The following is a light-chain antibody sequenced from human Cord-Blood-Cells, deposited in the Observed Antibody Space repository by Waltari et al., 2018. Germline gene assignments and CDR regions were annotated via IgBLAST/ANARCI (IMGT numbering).Light chain of an antibody. CDR1: SSPVGGYNY. Sequence: QSALTQPASVSGSPGQSITISCTGTSSPVGGYNYFSCYQQHPDKPPKRMVYDVSNRPSGVSKRFSGSKSGNTASLTISGLQAEDEADYYCSSYTSSSTPYVFGTGTKVTVL. J-gene: IGLJ1*01. CDR2: DVS. CDR3: SSYTSSSTPYV. V-gene: IGLV2-14*03.